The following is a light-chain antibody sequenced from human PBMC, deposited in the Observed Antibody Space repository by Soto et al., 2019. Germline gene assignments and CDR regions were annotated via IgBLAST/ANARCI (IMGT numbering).Light chain of an antibody. CDR3: QQSFTTPPYA. CDR2: AAS. Sequence: DIQMTQSPSSLSASVGDRVIISCRASQSVSCYLNWYQQKLGKAPKLLISAASNLQSGVPSRFSGSGSGTEFTLTISGPEVEDFPIYFCQQSFTTPPYAFGQGTRL. V-gene: IGKV1-39*01. CDR1: QSVSCY. J-gene: IGKJ2*01.